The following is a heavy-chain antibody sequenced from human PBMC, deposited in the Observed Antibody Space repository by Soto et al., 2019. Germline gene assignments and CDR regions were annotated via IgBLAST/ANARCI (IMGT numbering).Heavy chain of an antibody. V-gene: IGHV4-31*03. J-gene: IGHJ3*02. Sequence: PSETLSLTCTVSGGSISSGGYYWSWIRQHPGKGLEWIGYIYYSGSTYYNPPLKSRVTISVDTSKNQFSLKLSSVTAADTAVYYCARDSGSGYSSSWYRRRAYPDAFDIWGQGTMVTVSS. CDR2: IYYSGST. D-gene: IGHD6-13*01. CDR1: GGSISSGGYY. CDR3: ARDSGSGYSSSWYRRRAYPDAFDI.